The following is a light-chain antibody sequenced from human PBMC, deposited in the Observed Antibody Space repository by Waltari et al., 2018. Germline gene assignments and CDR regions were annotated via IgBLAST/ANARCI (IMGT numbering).Light chain of an antibody. CDR2: DVS. CDR1: SSDVGGYNY. Sequence: QSALTQPRSVSGSPGQSVTISCTGTSSDVGGYNYVSWYQQHPGKAPKLIIYDVSKRPSGVPDRFSGSKSGNTASLTIAGLQAEDEADCYCCSYAGSYTVVFGGGTTLTVL. J-gene: IGLJ2*01. CDR3: CSYAGSYTVV. V-gene: IGLV2-11*01.